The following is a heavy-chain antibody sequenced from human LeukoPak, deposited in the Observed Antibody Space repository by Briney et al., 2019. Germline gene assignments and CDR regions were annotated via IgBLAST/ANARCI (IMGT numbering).Heavy chain of an antibody. Sequence: SETLSLTCAVYGGSFSGYYWSWIRQPPGEGLEWIGEINHSGSTNYNPSLKSRVTISVDTSKNQFSLKLSSVTAADTAVYYCARGSSGWYRSLRGLDYWGQGTLVTVSS. V-gene: IGHV4-34*01. CDR1: GGSFSGYY. CDR2: INHSGST. J-gene: IGHJ4*02. CDR3: ARGSSGWYRSLRGLDY. D-gene: IGHD6-19*01.